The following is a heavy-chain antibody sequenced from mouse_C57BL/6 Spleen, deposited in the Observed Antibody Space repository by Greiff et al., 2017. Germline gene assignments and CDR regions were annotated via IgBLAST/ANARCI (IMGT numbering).Heavy chain of an antibody. J-gene: IGHJ4*01. Sequence: LQESGAELARPGASVKMSCKASGYTFTSYTMHWVKQRPGQGLEWIGYINPSSGYTKYNQKFKDKATLTADKSSSTAYMQLSSLTSEDSAVYYCARSSNYVYAMDYWGQGTSVTVSS. CDR1: GYTFTSYT. CDR3: ARSSNYVYAMDY. CDR2: INPSSGYT. D-gene: IGHD2-5*01. V-gene: IGHV1-4*01.